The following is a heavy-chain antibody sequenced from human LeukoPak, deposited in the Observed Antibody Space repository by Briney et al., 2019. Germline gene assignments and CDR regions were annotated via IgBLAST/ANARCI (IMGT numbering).Heavy chain of an antibody. D-gene: IGHD5-12*01. CDR3: ARDRATNIVNAKFRPGYIDC. CDR1: GGTFSSYA. J-gene: IGHJ4*02. V-gene: IGHV1-69*04. Sequence: ASVKVSCKASGGTFSSYAISWVRQAPGQGLEWMGRIIPILGIANYAQKFQGRVTITADKSTSTAYMELSSLRSEDSAVYYCARDRATNIVNAKFRPGYIDCWGQGTLVTVSS. CDR2: IIPILGIA.